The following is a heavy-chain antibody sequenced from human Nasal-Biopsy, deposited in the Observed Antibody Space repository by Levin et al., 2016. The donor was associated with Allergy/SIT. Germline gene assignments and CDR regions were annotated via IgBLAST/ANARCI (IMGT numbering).Heavy chain of an antibody. CDR2: IDKGGSST. CDR1: GFTFSSYW. D-gene: IGHD6-13*01. CDR3: ARQATGGTIAAAGNRPVGY. V-gene: IGHV3-74*01. Sequence: GGSLRLSCAASGFTFSSYWMHWVRQAPGKGLVWVSGIDKGGSSTSYADSVKGRFTVSRDNAKNTLYLQMNSLSAEDTAVYYCARQATGGTIAAAGNRPVGYWGQGTLVTVSS. J-gene: IGHJ4*02.